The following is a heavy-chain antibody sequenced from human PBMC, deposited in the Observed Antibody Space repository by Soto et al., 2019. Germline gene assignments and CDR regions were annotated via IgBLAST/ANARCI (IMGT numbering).Heavy chain of an antibody. CDR2: ISGGSESR. Sequence: GSLRLSCAASGFTFSTSAMSWVRQAPGKGLEWVSAISGGSESRYYTDSVKGRFTSSRDNSMNTLYLQMNSLRAEDTAVYYCAKHSGALYGFDVWGQGTTDTVSS. CDR3: AKHSGALYGFDV. D-gene: IGHD6-19*01. V-gene: IGHV3-23*01. CDR1: GFTFSTSA. J-gene: IGHJ6*02.